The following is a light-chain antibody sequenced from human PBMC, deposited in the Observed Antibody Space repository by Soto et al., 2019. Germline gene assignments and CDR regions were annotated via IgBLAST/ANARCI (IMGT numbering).Light chain of an antibody. CDR2: KAS. V-gene: IGKV1-5*03. J-gene: IGKJ1*01. CDR3: QQYNSYSQT. Sequence: DIPLTQSPSTLSASVGDRVTITCRASQSVSVWLAWYQQKPGKAPKLLIYKASNLESGVPSRFSGSGSGTEFTLTISSLQPDDFATYYCQQYNSYSQTFGQGNKVEIK. CDR1: QSVSVW.